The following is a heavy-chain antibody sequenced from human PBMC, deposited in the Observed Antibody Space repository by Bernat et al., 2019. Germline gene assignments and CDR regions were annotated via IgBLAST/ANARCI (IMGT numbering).Heavy chain of an antibody. CDR2: ISTYNGNT. J-gene: IGHJ6*03. CDR3: ARDLAAVTTQGRGFHYYMDV. D-gene: IGHD4-17*01. Sequence: QVHLVQSGGEVKKPGASVRVSCKASGYTFNNYGISWVRQAPGQGLEWMGWISTYNGNTKYAQKIQGRVTMTTDTVTTTVYMELRSLRSDDTAVYYCARDLAAVTTQGRGFHYYMDVWGEGTTVTVSS. V-gene: IGHV1-18*01. CDR1: GYTFNNYG.